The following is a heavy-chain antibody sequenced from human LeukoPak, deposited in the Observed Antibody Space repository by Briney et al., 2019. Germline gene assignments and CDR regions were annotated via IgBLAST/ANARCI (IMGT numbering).Heavy chain of an antibody. CDR2: ISSNGGST. J-gene: IGHJ4*02. CDR3: ARGGLLWFGELSGY. CDR1: GFTFSSYA. Sequence: GGSLRLSCAASGFTFSSYAMHWVSQAPGKGLEYVSVISSNGGSTYYANSVKGRFTISRDNSKNTLYLQMGSLRAEDMAVYYCARGGLLWFGELSGYWGQGTLVTVSS. V-gene: IGHV3-64*01. D-gene: IGHD3-10*01.